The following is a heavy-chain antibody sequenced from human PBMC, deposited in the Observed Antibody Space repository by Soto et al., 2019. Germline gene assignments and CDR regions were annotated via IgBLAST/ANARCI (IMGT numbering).Heavy chain of an antibody. CDR2: INTNTGNP. J-gene: IGHJ6*02. D-gene: IGHD2-8*01. CDR1: GYTFTSYA. Sequence: ASVKVSCKASGYTFTSYAMNWVRQAPGQGLEWMGWINTNTGNPTYAQGFTGRFVFSLDTSVSTAYLQICSLKAEDTAVYYCARDDDIVLMVYAIPGIYGMDVWGQGTKVTVSS. V-gene: IGHV7-4-1*01. CDR3: ARDDDIVLMVYAIPGIYGMDV.